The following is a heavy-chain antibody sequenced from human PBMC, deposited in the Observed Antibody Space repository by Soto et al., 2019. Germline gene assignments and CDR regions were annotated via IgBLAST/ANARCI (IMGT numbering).Heavy chain of an antibody. CDR3: ARGAHDTSGYYLNDY. V-gene: IGHV1-8*01. J-gene: IGHJ4*02. Sequence: ASVKVSCKASGYTFTSYDINWVRQATGQGLEWMGWMNPDSGDTGYAQRFQGRVTMTRNTSISTAYMELSSLRSEDTGVYYCARGAHDTSGYYLNDYWGQGTLVTVSS. D-gene: IGHD3-22*01. CDR2: MNPDSGDT. CDR1: GYTFTSYD.